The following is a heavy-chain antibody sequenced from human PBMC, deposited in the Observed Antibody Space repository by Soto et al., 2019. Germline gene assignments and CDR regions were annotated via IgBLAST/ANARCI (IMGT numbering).Heavy chain of an antibody. V-gene: IGHV3-21*01. Sequence: EVQLLESGGGLVKPGGSLRLSCTASGFTFSSYSMNWVRRAPGKGLEWVSSISSSSSFIYSAGSVKGRFTISRDNAKKSLYLKTNSTRAEDPAMYYSAVGEETGTPYFGNWGQGTLVTVSP. CDR1: GFTFSSYS. D-gene: IGHD1-7*01. CDR2: ISSSSSFI. CDR3: AVGEETGTPYFGN. J-gene: IGHJ4*02.